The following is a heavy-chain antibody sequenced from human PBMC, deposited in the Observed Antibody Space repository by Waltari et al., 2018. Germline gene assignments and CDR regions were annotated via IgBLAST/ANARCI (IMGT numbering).Heavy chain of an antibody. CDR1: GFTFSSYA. D-gene: IGHD2-2*01. V-gene: IGHV3-23*01. CDR2: ISGSGDAT. Sequence: EVQLLESGGGLVQPGGSLRLSCAASGFTFSSYAISWVLQVPGKGLEWVSAISGSGDATYYADSVKGRLTMSRDNSNNRLYLQMNSLRAEDTAIYYCAKDKAAIVYWFDPWGQGTLVTVSS. J-gene: IGHJ5*02. CDR3: AKDKAAIVYWFDP.